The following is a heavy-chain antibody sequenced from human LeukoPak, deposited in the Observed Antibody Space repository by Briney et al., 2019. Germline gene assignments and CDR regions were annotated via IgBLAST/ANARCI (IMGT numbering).Heavy chain of an antibody. CDR3: ARRYCSGGSCYSGGFDY. Sequence: SVKVSCKASGGTFSSYAISWVRQAPGQGLEWIGGIIPIFGTANYAQKFQGRVTITTDESTSTAYMELSSLRSEDTAVYYCARRYCSGGSCYSGGFDYWGQGTLVTVSS. D-gene: IGHD2-15*01. CDR2: IIPIFGTA. V-gene: IGHV1-69*05. J-gene: IGHJ4*02. CDR1: GGTFSSYA.